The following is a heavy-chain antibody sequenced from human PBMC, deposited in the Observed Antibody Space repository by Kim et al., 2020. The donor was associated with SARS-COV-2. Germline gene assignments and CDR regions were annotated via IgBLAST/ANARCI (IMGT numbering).Heavy chain of an antibody. J-gene: IGHJ4*02. V-gene: IGHV4-59*01. Sequence: SETLSLTCTVSGGSISSYYWSWIRQPPGKGLEWIGYIYYSGSTNYNPSLKSRVTISVDTSKNQFSLKLSSVTAADTAVYYCARGSGEQWLVLHFDYWGQGTLVTVSS. CDR2: IYYSGST. CDR3: ARGSGEQWLVLHFDY. D-gene: IGHD6-19*01. CDR1: GGSISSYY.